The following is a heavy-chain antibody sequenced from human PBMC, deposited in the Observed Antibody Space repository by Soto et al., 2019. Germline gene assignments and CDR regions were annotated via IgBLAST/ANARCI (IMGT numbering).Heavy chain of an antibody. CDR2: ISGSGGST. Sequence: QPGGSLRLSCAASGFTFSSYAMSWVRQAPGKGLEWVSAISGSGGSTYYADSAKGRFTISRDNSKNTLYLQMNSLRAEDTAVYYCAKDLPTSFNTAMVMGGFDYWGQGTLVTVSS. V-gene: IGHV3-23*01. CDR3: AKDLPTSFNTAMVMGGFDY. D-gene: IGHD5-18*01. CDR1: GFTFSSYA. J-gene: IGHJ4*02.